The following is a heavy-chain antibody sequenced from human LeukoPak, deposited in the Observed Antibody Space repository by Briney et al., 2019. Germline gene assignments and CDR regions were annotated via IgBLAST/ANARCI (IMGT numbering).Heavy chain of an antibody. D-gene: IGHD3-10*01. CDR1: GGSISSYY. CDR2: IYYSGST. CDR3: ARRTVVGGYYFDH. J-gene: IGHJ4*02. V-gene: IGHV4-59*08. Sequence: SETLSLTCTVSGGSISSYYWSWIRQPPGKGLVWIGYIYYSGSTNYNPSLKSRVTISVDTSKNQFSLKLSSVTAADTAVYYCARRTVVGGYYFDHWGQGTLVTVSS.